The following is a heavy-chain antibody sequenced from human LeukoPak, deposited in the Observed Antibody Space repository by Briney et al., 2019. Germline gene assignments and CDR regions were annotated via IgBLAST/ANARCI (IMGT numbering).Heavy chain of an antibody. D-gene: IGHD3-10*01. Sequence: PSGTLSLTCTVSGGSLSSNGYYWSWIRQHPGEGLEWIGDIYHAGRTNYNSSLKNRVTISVDPSSNQFSLQFSFMTAADTAVYYCARAFGFGELNHHYGFDVWGQGTTVTVSS. CDR2: IYHAGRT. CDR1: GGSLSSNGYY. V-gene: IGHV4-31*03. CDR3: ARAFGFGELNHHYGFDV. J-gene: IGHJ6*02.